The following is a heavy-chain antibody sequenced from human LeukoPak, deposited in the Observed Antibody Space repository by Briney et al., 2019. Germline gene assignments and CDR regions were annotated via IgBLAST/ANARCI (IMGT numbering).Heavy chain of an antibody. CDR3: ARTVEMATILLDY. Sequence: ASVKVSCKASGYTFTSYDINWVRQATGQGLEWMGWMNPNSGNTGYAQKFQGRVTMTRNTSISTAYMELSSLRSEDTAVYYCARTVEMATILLDYWGQGTLVTVSS. V-gene: IGHV1-8*01. D-gene: IGHD5-24*01. CDR1: GYTFTSYD. CDR2: MNPNSGNT. J-gene: IGHJ4*02.